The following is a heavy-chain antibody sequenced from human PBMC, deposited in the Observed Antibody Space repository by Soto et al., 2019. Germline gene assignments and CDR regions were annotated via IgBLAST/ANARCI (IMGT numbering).Heavy chain of an antibody. J-gene: IGHJ6*02. CDR2: MNPNSGNT. Sequence: QVPLVQSGAEVKKPGASVKVSCKASGDTFSSYDIKWVRQATGQGLEWMGWMNPNSGNTGYAQKFQGRVTKTRNTSISATDMELSSLRFEDTAVYYCARGRNGMDVWGQGTTVTVSS. V-gene: IGHV1-8*01. CDR3: ARGRNGMDV. CDR1: GDTFSSYD.